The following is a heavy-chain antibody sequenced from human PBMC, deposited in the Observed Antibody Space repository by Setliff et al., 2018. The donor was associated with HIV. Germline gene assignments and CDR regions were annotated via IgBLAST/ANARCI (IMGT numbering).Heavy chain of an antibody. CDR2: IYTSGST. CDR1: GGSMSTYY. J-gene: IGHJ4*02. D-gene: IGHD1-1*01. Sequence: SETLSLTCTVSGGSMSTYYWSWIRQPPGKGLEWIGYIYTSGSTNYNPSLRSRVTISVDTSKNHFSLRLTSVTAADTAVYYCARGRYNGDSYSGGFYYFDHWDQGSLVTVSS. V-gene: IGHV4-4*08. CDR3: ARGRYNGDSYSGGFYYFDH.